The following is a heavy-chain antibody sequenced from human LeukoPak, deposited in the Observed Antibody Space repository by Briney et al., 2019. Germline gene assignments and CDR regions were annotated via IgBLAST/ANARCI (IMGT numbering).Heavy chain of an antibody. CDR3: ARDNEYCTGGTCRLDY. J-gene: IGHJ4*02. CDR1: GFTFSFYW. V-gene: IGHV3-74*01. Sequence: GGSLRLSCASSGFTFSFYWMHWVRQAPGKGLVWVSRISDDGSSTSYAGSVKGRFTISRDKAKNTLYLQVNSLRAEDTAVYYCARDNEYCTGGTCRLDYWGQGALVTVSS. CDR2: ISDDGSST. D-gene: IGHD2-15*01.